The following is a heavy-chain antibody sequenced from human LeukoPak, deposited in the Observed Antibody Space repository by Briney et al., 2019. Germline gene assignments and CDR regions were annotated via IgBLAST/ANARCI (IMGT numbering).Heavy chain of an antibody. CDR2: IRGDGVTT. CDR1: GFTFSSHG. Sequence: QSGGSLRLSCAASGFTFSSHGMNWVRQAPGKGLEWVSGIRGDGVTTYYADSVKGRFTISRDNSKNTLYLQMNSLRAEDTALYYCAKDSAYYYDSSGSTFDHWGQGTLVTVSS. D-gene: IGHD3-22*01. CDR3: AKDSAYYYDSSGSTFDH. V-gene: IGHV3-23*01. J-gene: IGHJ4*02.